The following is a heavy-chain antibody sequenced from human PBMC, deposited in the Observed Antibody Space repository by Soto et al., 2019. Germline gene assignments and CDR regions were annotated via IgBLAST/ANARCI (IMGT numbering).Heavy chain of an antibody. CDR2: ISGSGGST. J-gene: IGHJ3*02. CDR3: AKRPLPGGLQRALGAFDI. CDR1: GFTFNIYA. Sequence: EVQVLESGGGLVQPGGSLRLSCAASGFTFNIYAMSWVRQAPGKGLEGVSDISGSGGSTYYAASVKGRFTISRDNSMNTLYVQMNSLRAEEAAVYYCAKRPLPGGLQRALGAFDIWGQGTMVTVSS. D-gene: IGHD3-16*01. V-gene: IGHV3-23*01.